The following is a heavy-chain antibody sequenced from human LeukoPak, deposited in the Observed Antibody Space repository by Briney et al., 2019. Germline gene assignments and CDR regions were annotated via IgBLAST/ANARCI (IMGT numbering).Heavy chain of an antibody. V-gene: IGHV3-66*01. CDR3: ARGSSYYYGSGLDY. CDR1: GFTVSSNY. Sequence: GGSLRLSCAASGFTVSSNYMSWVRHAPGKGLELVSVIYSGGSTYYADSVKGRFTISRDNSKNTLYLQMNSLRAEDTAVYYCARGSSYYYGSGLDYWGQGTLVTVSS. J-gene: IGHJ4*02. CDR2: IYSGGST. D-gene: IGHD3-10*01.